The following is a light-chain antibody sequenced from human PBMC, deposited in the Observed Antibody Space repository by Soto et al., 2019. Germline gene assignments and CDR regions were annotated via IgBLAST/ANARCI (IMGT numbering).Light chain of an antibody. CDR1: QRISSW. J-gene: IGKJ4*01. CDR3: QHFLTYPPT. CDR2: EAS. V-gene: IGKV1-5*03. Sequence: DIQMTQSPSTLSASVGDRVTITCRASQRISSWLAWYQQKPGKAPKLLIYEASILQSGVPSRFSGSGSGTEFTLTISGLQADDFATYYCQHFLTYPPTFGGGTKVDI.